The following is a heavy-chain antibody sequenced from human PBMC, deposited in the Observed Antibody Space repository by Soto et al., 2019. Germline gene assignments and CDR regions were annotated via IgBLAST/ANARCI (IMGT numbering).Heavy chain of an antibody. CDR2: IYYSGST. CDR1: GGSISSGDYY. CDR3: ARVPQSVGYDFYAYYRMDV. D-gene: IGHD5-12*01. J-gene: IGHJ6*01. V-gene: IGHV4-30-4*01. Sequence: PSETLSLTCTVSGGSISSGDYYWSWVRQPPGKGLEWIGYIYYSGSTYYNPSLKSRVTISVDTSKNRFSLKLNSVTAADTAVYYCARVPQSVGYDFYAYYRMDV.